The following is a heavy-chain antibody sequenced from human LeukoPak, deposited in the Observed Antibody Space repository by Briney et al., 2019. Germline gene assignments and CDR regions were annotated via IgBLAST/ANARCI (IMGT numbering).Heavy chain of an antibody. CDR2: IYSGGST. Sequence: GGSLRLSCAVSGFTVSSNYMSWVRQAPGKGLEWASVIYSGGSTYYADSVKGRFTISRDNSKNTLYLQMNSLRAEDTAVYYCARAFVGASDHDALDIWVRGTMAGVSS. V-gene: IGHV3-53*01. D-gene: IGHD1-26*01. J-gene: IGHJ3*02. CDR3: ARAFVGASDHDALDI. CDR1: GFTVSSNY.